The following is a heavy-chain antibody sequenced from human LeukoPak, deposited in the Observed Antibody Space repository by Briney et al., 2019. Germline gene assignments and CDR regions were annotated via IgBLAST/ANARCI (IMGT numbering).Heavy chain of an antibody. V-gene: IGHV1-69*04. CDR1: GGTFSSYA. CDR2: IIPILGIA. D-gene: IGHD5-12*01. J-gene: IGHJ5*02. Sequence: SVKLSCKASGGTFSSYAISWVRQAPGQGLELMGRIIPILGIANYAQKFQGRVTITADKSTSTAYMELSSLRSEDTAVYYCARGSVDIVATYWFDAWGQGTLVTVSS. CDR3: ARGSVDIVATYWFDA.